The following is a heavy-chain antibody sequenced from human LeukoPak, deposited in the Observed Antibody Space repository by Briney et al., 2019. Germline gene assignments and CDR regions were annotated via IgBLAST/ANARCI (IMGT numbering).Heavy chain of an antibody. D-gene: IGHD1-26*01. CDR1: GGTFISYA. CDR2: IIPIFGTA. CDR3: ARRSGESGSYEPFDY. J-gene: IGHJ4*02. Sequence: ASVKVSCRASGGTFISYAISWVRQAPGQGLEWMGGIIPIFGTANYAQKFQGRVTITADESTSTAYMELSSLRSEDTAVYYCARRSGESGSYEPFDYWGQGTLVTVSS. V-gene: IGHV1-69*13.